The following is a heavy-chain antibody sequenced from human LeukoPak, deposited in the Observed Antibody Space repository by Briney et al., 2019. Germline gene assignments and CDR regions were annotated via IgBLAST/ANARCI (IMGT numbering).Heavy chain of an antibody. Sequence: GASVKVSCKASGGTFSSYAISWVRQAHGQGLEWMGRIIPIFGTANYAQKFQGRVTITTDESTSTAYMELSSLRSEDTAVYYCARDGPAYDSSGYYDYWGQGTLVTVSS. CDR3: ARDGPAYDSSGYYDY. V-gene: IGHV1-69*05. J-gene: IGHJ4*02. CDR1: GGTFSSYA. CDR2: IIPIFGTA. D-gene: IGHD3-22*01.